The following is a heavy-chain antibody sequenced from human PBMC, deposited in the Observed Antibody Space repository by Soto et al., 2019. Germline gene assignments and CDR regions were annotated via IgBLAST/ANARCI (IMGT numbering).Heavy chain of an antibody. D-gene: IGHD3-22*01. J-gene: IGHJ4*02. CDR3: AKVVDYDSTGHYSHLDH. CDR1: GFTFSSYA. CDR2: IGASGSST. V-gene: IGHV3-23*01. Sequence: GGSLRLSCAASGFTFSSYALTWVRQAPGKGLEWVSVIGASGSSTFHADSVKGRFTISRDNSKNTLFLQMNSLRAEDTAVYYCAKVVDYDSTGHYSHLDHWGQATLVTVSS.